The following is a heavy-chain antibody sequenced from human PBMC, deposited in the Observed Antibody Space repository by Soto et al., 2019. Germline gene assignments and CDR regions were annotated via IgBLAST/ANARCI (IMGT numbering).Heavy chain of an antibody. D-gene: IGHD1-7*01. CDR3: AKGGHPRTNHYYYYMDV. Sequence: HPGGSLRLSCAVSGFTFRSSPMSWVRRAPGKGLEWVSGISGGDDSKHYAESVRGRFTIFRDNAKNSLHLQMNSLRAEDTALYYCAKGGHPRTNHYYYYMDVWGKGTTVTVSS. J-gene: IGHJ6*03. V-gene: IGHV3-23*01. CDR2: ISGGDDSK. CDR1: GFTFRSSP.